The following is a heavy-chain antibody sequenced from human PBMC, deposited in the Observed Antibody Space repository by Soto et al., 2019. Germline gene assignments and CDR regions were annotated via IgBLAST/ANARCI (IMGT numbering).Heavy chain of an antibody. CDR2: IIPIFATA. D-gene: IGHD5-18*01. CDR1: GGTFSSYA. V-gene: IGHV1-69*12. CDR3: AGVDQPMVNYYSYGMDV. J-gene: IGHJ6*02. Sequence: QVQLVQSGAEVKKPGSSVKVSCKASGGTFSSYAISWVRQAPGQGLEWMGGIIPIFATANYAQKFQGRVTITAEESTGTADMELGSRKSGDSAVYYCAGVDQPMVNYYSYGMDVWGQGTTVAVSS.